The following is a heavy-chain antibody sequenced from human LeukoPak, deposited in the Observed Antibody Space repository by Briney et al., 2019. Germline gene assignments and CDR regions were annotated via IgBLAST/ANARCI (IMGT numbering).Heavy chain of an antibody. Sequence: SETLSLTCTVSGGSLSSGSYYWSWIRQPAGKGLEWIGRIYTSGSTNYNPSLKSRVTISVDTSKNHFSLKLSSVTAADTAVYYCAGRTVVFDYWGQGTLVTVSS. V-gene: IGHV4-61*02. J-gene: IGHJ4*02. CDR3: AGRTVVFDY. CDR1: GGSLSSGSYY. CDR2: IYTSGST. D-gene: IGHD4-23*01.